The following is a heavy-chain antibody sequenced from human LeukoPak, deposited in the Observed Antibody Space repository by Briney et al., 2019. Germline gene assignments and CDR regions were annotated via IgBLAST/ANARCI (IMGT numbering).Heavy chain of an antibody. J-gene: IGHJ6*03. CDR3: ARQGGSSSPYYFYYMDV. V-gene: IGHV4-38-2*01. Sequence: TSETLSLTCAVSGYSISSGYYWGWFRQPPGKGLEWIACIDHSGSTYYNPSLKSRVTMPVDTSKNQFSLRLTSLTAADTAVYYCARQGGSSSPYYFYYMDVWGKGTTVTVSS. D-gene: IGHD6-13*01. CDR2: IDHSGST. CDR1: GYSISSGYY.